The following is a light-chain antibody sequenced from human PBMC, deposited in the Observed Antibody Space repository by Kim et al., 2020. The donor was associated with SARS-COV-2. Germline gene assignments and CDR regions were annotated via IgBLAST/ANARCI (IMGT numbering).Light chain of an antibody. Sequence: GPSITCSCTGTSSDVGGYNYVSWYQQHPGKAPKLMIYDVSNRPSGVSNRFSGSKSGNTASLTISGLQAEDEADYYCSSYTSSSTVVFGGGTQLTVL. CDR1: SSDVGGYNY. J-gene: IGLJ2*01. CDR3: SSYTSSSTVV. CDR2: DVS. V-gene: IGLV2-14*03.